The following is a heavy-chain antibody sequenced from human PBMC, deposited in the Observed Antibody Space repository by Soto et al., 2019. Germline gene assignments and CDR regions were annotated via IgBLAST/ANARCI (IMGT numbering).Heavy chain of an antibody. CDR3: ARVNSHYDFWSGYYPTNWFDP. CDR2: ISAYNGNT. Sequence: QVQLVQSGAEVKKPGASVKVSCKASGYTFTGYGISWVRQAPGQGLEWMGWISAYNGNTNYAQKLQGRVTMTTDTSTSTAYMELRSLRSDDTAVYYCARVNSHYDFWSGYYPTNWFDPWGQGTLVTVSS. J-gene: IGHJ5*02. V-gene: IGHV1-18*01. CDR1: GYTFTGYG. D-gene: IGHD3-3*01.